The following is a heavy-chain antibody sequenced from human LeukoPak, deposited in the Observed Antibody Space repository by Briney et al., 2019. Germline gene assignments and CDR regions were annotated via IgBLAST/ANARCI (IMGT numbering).Heavy chain of an antibody. CDR2: ISGSGGST. CDR3: AKDPYYYGSGSYL. D-gene: IGHD3-10*01. CDR1: GFTFSSYA. V-gene: IGHV3-23*01. J-gene: IGHJ4*02. Sequence: PGGSLRLSCAASGFTFSSYAMSWVRQAPGKGLEWVSAISGSGGSTYYADSVKGRFTISRDNSKNTLYLQMNGLRAEDTAVYYCAKDPYYYGSGSYLWGQGTLVTVSS.